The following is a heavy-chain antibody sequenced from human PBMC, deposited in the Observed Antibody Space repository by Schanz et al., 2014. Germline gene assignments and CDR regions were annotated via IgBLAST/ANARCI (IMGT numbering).Heavy chain of an antibody. Sequence: EVQLVESGGGLVQPGGSLRLSCSASGFTFSSYAMSWVRQAPGKGLEWVSAMNESHSTIYYADSVTGRFTISRDNAKNTLYLQMNSLRAEDTAVYYCAREQGYTTSWHIFDLWGQGTLVTGSS. J-gene: IGHJ4*02. V-gene: IGHV3-23*04. D-gene: IGHD6-13*01. CDR2: MNESHSTI. CDR3: AREQGYTTSWHIFDL. CDR1: GFTFSSYA.